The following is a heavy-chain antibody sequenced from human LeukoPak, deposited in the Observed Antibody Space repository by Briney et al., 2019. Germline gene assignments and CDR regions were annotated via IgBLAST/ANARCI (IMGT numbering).Heavy chain of an antibody. J-gene: IGHJ6*02. CDR2: ISYDGSNK. D-gene: IGHD2-21*02. CDR1: GFTFSSYG. CDR3: AKVGGGGDPSYYYYGMDV. V-gene: IGHV3-30*18. Sequence: GGSLRLSCAASGFTFSSYGMHWVGRAPGKGREWVAVISYDGSNKYYADSVKGRFTISRDNSKNTLYLQMNSLRAEDTAVYYCAKVGGGGDPSYYYYGMDVWGQGTTVTVSS.